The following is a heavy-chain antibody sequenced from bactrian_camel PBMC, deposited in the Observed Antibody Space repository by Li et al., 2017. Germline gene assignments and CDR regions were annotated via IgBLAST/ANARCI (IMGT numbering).Heavy chain of an antibody. V-gene: IGHV3-2*01. CDR1: GYTYGACS. Sequence: HVQLVESGGGSVQAGGSLRLSCVVSGYTYGACSLGWYRQAPGKGLEWVSSISGSSRTYYSNSVKGRCTISIDTANNMLYLQLNSLKPEDTAVYYCAADVWPVGLDHWGQGTQVTVS. D-gene: IGHD3*01. J-gene: IGHJ4*01. CDR3: AADVWPVGLDH. CDR2: ISGSSRT.